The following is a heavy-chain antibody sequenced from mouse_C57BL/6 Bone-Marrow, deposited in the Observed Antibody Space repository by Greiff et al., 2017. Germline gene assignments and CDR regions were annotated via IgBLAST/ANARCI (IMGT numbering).Heavy chain of an antibody. D-gene: IGHD2-4*01. J-gene: IGHJ2*01. CDR3: ARGEFYYDYDDRDY. CDR1: GYTFTSSW. V-gene: IGHV1-64*01. CDR2: IHPTSGST. Sequence: QVQLQQPGAELVKPGASVKLSCKASGYTFTSSWMHWVKQRPGQGLEWLGMIHPTSGSTNYNEKFKSKATLTVDKSSSTAYMQLSSLTSEDSAVYYWARGEFYYDYDDRDYWGQGTTRTVAA.